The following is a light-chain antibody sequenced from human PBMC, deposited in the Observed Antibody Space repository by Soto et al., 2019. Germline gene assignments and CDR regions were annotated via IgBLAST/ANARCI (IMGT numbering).Light chain of an antibody. J-gene: IGLJ2*01. Sequence: QSVLTQPASVSGSPGQSITISCTGTSSDVGGYNYVSWYQQHPGKAPKLLIYDVSNRPSGVSNRFSCSKSGNTASLTISGLQAEDESGYYCSSYTSSSTKLVFGGGTELTVL. CDR2: DVS. CDR3: SSYTSSSTKLV. V-gene: IGLV2-14*01. CDR1: SSDVGGYNY.